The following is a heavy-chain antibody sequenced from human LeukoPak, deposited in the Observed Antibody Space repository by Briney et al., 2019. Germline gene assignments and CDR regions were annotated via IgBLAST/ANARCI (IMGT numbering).Heavy chain of an antibody. J-gene: IGHJ6*02. Sequence: GGSLRLSCAASGFTFSSYSMNWVRQAPGKGLEWVSSINSSSGYIYYADSVKGRFTISRDNAKNSLYLQMNSLRAEDTAVYYCARDHYYDSSVYYCMDVWGQGTTVTV. D-gene: IGHD3-22*01. V-gene: IGHV3-21*01. CDR3: ARDHYYDSSVYYCMDV. CDR1: GFTFSSYS. CDR2: INSSSGYI.